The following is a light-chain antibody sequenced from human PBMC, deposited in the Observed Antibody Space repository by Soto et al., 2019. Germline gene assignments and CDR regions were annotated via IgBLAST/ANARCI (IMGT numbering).Light chain of an antibody. CDR3: MQGTHWPYT. CDR2: KIS. CDR1: QSLVDNDGYSY. Sequence: VVMTQSPLSLPVTLGEPASVSCRSSQSLVDNDGYSYLSWFQQRPGQSPRRLIYKISNRDSGVPDRFSGSVSDTDFTLKISRVEPEDVAVYYCMQGTHWPYTFGQGTQLEIK. J-gene: IGKJ2*01. V-gene: IGKV2-30*01.